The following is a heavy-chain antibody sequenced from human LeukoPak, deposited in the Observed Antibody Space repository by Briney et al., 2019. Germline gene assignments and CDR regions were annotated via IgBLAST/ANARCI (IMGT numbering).Heavy chain of an antibody. J-gene: IGHJ4*02. V-gene: IGHV4-59*01. CDR2: IYYNGNT. Sequence: SETLSLTCTVSGVSISGFSWSWIRQPPDKGLEWIGYIYYNGNTEYNPSLRSRVTISVDKSKNQFSLKLTSVTAADTAVYFCARGLTTHAGTFNYWGQGTLVTVSS. D-gene: IGHD6-13*01. CDR3: ARGLTTHAGTFNY. CDR1: GVSISGFS.